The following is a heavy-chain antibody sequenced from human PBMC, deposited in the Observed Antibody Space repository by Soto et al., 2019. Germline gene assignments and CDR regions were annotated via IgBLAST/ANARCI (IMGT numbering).Heavy chain of an antibody. J-gene: IGHJ4*02. D-gene: IGHD3-22*01. V-gene: IGHV3-30*18. CDR3: AKDPYYCYSSGSPLY. CDR1: GFTFSSYG. CDR2: ISYDGSNK. Sequence: TGGSLRLSCAASGFTFSSYGLHWVRQAPGKGLEWVAVISYDGSNKYYAHSVKGRFTISRDNSKNTLYLQMNSLRAEDTAVYYCAKDPYYCYSSGSPLYWGQGTLVTVSS.